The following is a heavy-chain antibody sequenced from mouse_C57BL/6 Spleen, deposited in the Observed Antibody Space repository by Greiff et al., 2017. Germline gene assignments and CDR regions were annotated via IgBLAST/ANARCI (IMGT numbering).Heavy chain of an antibody. Sequence: VQLQESGPGLVAPSPSLSISCTVSGFSLTSYGVSWVRQPPGKGLEWMGVIWGDGSTNYHSDLISRLSISKDNSKSQVFLKLNSLQTDDTATYYCAKPRGWLPLAMDYWGQGTSVTVSS. D-gene: IGHD2-3*01. V-gene: IGHV2-3*01. CDR3: AKPRGWLPLAMDY. J-gene: IGHJ4*01. CDR1: GFSLTSYG. CDR2: IWGDGST.